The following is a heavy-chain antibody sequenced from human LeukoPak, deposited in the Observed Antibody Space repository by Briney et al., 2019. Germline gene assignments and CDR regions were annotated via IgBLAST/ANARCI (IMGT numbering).Heavy chain of an antibody. CDR1: GGSFSGYY. CDR2: INWDGVST. Sequence: PSETLFLTCAVYGGSFSGYYWSWVRQAPGKGLEWVAGINWDGVSTGYADSVKGRFTISRDNAKNALYLQMSSLRVEDTALYYCARDRSGDDDFWSGYYTNYFDPWGLGTLVTVSS. V-gene: IGHV3-20*04. J-gene: IGHJ5*02. CDR3: ARDRSGDDDFWSGYYTNYFDP. D-gene: IGHD3-3*01.